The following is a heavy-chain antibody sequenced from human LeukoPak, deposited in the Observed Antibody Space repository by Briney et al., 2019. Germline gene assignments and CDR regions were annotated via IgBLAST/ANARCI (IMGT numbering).Heavy chain of an antibody. V-gene: IGHV3-7*01. Sequence: GGSLRLSCATSGFTFSSYWMSWVRQAPGKGLEWVANIKQDGSEKYYVDSVKGRFTISRDNAKNSLYLQMNSLRAEDTAVYYCARDRIAARTYYFDYWGQGTLVTVSS. CDR1: GFTFSSYW. J-gene: IGHJ4*02. CDR2: IKQDGSEK. CDR3: ARDRIAARTYYFDY. D-gene: IGHD6-6*01.